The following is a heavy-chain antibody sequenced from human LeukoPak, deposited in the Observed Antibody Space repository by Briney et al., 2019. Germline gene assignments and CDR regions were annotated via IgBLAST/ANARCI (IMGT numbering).Heavy chain of an antibody. V-gene: IGHV4-61*02. J-gene: IGHJ4*02. CDR1: GGSISSGSYY. D-gene: IGHD4-23*01. CDR2: IYTSGST. CDR3: ARDRSYGGKSQT. Sequence: PSETLSLTCTVSGGSISSGSYYWSWIRQPAGKGLEWIGRIYTSGSTNCNPSLKSRVTISVDTSKNQFSLKLSSVTAADTAVYYCARDRSYGGKSQTWGQGTLVTVSS.